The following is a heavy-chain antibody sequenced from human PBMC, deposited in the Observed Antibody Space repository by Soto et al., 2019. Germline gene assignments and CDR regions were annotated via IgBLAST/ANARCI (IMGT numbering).Heavy chain of an antibody. CDR1: GFTFDDYA. D-gene: IGHD6-19*01. CDR2: ISWNSGSI. CDR3: AKGPSSIAVAGTGNWFDP. J-gene: IGHJ5*02. V-gene: IGHV3-9*01. Sequence: GGSLRLSCAASGFTFDDYAMHWVRQAPGKGLEWVSGISWNSGSIGYADSVKGRFTISRDNAKNSLYLQMNSLRAEDTALYYCAKGPSSIAVAGTGNWFDPWGQGTLVTVSS.